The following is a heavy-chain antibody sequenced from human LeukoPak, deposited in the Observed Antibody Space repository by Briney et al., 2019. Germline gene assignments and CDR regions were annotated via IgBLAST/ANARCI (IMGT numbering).Heavy chain of an antibody. D-gene: IGHD5-12*01. CDR1: GFTFSDYW. CDR2: IKQDGSEK. V-gene: IGHV3-7*01. CDR3: AKDLYSGYDQGIFDY. J-gene: IGHJ4*02. Sequence: GGSLRLSCAASGFTFSDYWMTWVRQAPGKGLEWVANIKQDGSEKYYLDSVKGRFTISRDNAKNSLYLQMNSLRAEDTAVYYCAKDLYSGYDQGIFDYWGQGTLVTVSS.